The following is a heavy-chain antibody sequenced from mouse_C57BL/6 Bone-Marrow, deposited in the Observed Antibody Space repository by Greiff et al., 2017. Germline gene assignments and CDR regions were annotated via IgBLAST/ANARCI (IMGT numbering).Heavy chain of an antibody. J-gene: IGHJ2*01. V-gene: IGHV1-81*01. D-gene: IGHD2-5*01. CDR2: IYPRSGNT. Sequence: QVQLQQSGAELARPGASVKLSCKASGYTFTSYGISWVKQRTGQGLEWIGEIYPRSGNTYYNEKFKGKAKLTADKSSSTAYMELRSLTSEDSAVYFCARFDYYSNYEFDYWGQGTTLTVSS. CDR3: ARFDYYSNYEFDY. CDR1: GYTFTSYG.